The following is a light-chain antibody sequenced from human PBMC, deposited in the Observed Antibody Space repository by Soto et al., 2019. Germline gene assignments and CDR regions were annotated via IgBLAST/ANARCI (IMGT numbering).Light chain of an antibody. CDR3: SSYAGSNTYV. Sequence: QSALTQPPSASGSPGQSVTISCTGTSSDVGGYNYVSWYQQHPGKAPKLMIYEVIKRPSGVPDRFSGSKSGNTASLTVSGLQAEDEADYYCSSYAGSNTYVFGGGIKLTVL. CDR1: SSDVGGYNY. CDR2: EVI. J-gene: IGLJ2*01. V-gene: IGLV2-8*01.